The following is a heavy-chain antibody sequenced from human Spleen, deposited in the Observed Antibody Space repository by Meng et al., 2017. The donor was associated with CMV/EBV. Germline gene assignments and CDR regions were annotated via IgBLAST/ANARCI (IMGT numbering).Heavy chain of an antibody. CDR2: IYHSGST. CDR1: GCSISSSNL. Sequence: SGCSISSSNLWTWVRQVPGKGLEWIGEIYHSGSTNYNPSLKSRVTISVDTSKNQFSLKLSSVTAADTAVYYCARTYNWNYQTWYFDLWGRGTLVTVSS. D-gene: IGHD1-7*01. CDR3: ARTYNWNYQTWYFDL. J-gene: IGHJ2*01. V-gene: IGHV4-4*02.